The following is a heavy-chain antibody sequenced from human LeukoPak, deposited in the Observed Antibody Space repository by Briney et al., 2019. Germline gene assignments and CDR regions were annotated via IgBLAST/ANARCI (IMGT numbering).Heavy chain of an antibody. V-gene: IGHV3-33*01. CDR1: GFTFSSYG. J-gene: IGHJ4*02. D-gene: IGHD5-12*01. CDR2: IWYDGSNK. Sequence: PGGSLRLSCAASGFTFSSYGMLWVRQAPGKGLEWVAVIWYDGSNKYYADSVKGRFTISRDNSKNTLYLQMNSLRAEDTAVYYCARDLGYGVRFDYWGQGTLVTVSS. CDR3: ARDLGYGVRFDY.